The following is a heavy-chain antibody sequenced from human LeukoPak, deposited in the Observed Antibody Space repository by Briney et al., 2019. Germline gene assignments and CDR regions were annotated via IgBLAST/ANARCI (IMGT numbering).Heavy chain of an antibody. Sequence: ASVKVSCKASVYTFTGYYMHWVRPTLGQGREWMGRINPNRGGTNYTQKFRSRVSMTRDTSISTAYMDLRTVRSQATPLCNCAREVYDYGDHGWFDPWGQGTLVTVSS. CDR2: INPNRGGT. D-gene: IGHD4-17*01. V-gene: IGHV1-2*06. CDR3: AREVYDYGDHGWFDP. J-gene: IGHJ5*02. CDR1: VYTFTGYY.